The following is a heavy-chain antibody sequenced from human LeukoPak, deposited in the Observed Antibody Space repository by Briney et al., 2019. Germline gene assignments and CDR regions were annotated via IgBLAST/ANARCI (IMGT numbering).Heavy chain of an antibody. D-gene: IGHD3-3*01. J-gene: IGHJ4*02. Sequence: PSETLSLTCTVSGGSISSYYWSWIRQPPGKGLEWIGYIYYSGSTNYNPSLKSRVTMSVDTSKNQLSLKLSSVTSADTAMYYCARGESWSGYYLDYWGPGTLVTVSS. CDR1: GGSISSYY. CDR3: ARGESWSGYYLDY. V-gene: IGHV4-59*01. CDR2: IYYSGST.